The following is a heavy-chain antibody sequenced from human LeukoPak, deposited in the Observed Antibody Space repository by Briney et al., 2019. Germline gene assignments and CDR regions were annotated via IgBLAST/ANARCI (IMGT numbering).Heavy chain of an antibody. CDR1: GFTFSSYA. D-gene: IGHD3-22*01. V-gene: IGHV3-30-3*01. Sequence: GGSLRLSCAASGFTFSSYAMHWVRQAPGKGLEWVAVIYYDGSNKYYADSVQGRFTISGDNSKNTLYLQMTSLRAEDTAVYYCARVGSDSSGQDGFGACDIWGQGTMVTVSS. CDR3: ARVGSDSSGQDGFGACDI. CDR2: IYYDGSNK. J-gene: IGHJ3*02.